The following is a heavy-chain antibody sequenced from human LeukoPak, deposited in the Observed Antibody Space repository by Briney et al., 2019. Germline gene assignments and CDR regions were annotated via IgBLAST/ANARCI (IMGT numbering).Heavy chain of an antibody. CDR3: AREFLVGTGSGSYSNWFDP. CDR1: GGSFSGYY. D-gene: IGHD3-10*01. J-gene: IGHJ5*02. CDR2: INHSGST. Sequence: SETLSLTCAVYGGSFSGYYWSWIRQPPGKGLEWIGEINHSGSTNYNPSLKSRVTISVDTSKNQFSLKLSSVTAADTAVYYCAREFLVGTGSGSYSNWFDPWGQGTLVTVSS. V-gene: IGHV4-34*01.